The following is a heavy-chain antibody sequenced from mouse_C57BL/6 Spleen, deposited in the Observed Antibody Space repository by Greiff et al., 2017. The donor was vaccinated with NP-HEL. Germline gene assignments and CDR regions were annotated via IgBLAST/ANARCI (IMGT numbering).Heavy chain of an antibody. CDR1: GYTFTSYG. J-gene: IGHJ2*01. CDR3: ARNSYYDAFDY. V-gene: IGHV1-52*01. D-gene: IGHD2-12*01. CDR2: IDPSDSET. Sequence: VQLQQPGAELVRPGSSVKLSCKASGYTFTSYGMHWVKQRPIQGLEWIGTIDPSDSETHYNQKFKDKATLTVDKSSSTAYMQLSSLTSEDSAVYDCARNSYYDAFDYWGQGTTLTVSS.